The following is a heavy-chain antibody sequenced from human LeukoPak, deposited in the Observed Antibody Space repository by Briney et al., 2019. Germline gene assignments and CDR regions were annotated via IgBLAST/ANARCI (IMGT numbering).Heavy chain of an antibody. Sequence: PSGTLSLTCAVSGGSISSSNWWSWVRQPPGKGLEWIGEIYHSGSTNYNPSLKSRVTISVDKSKNQFSLKLSSVTAADTAVYYCARSTVTTWALYYFDYWGQGTLVTVSS. CDR3: ARSTVTTWALYYFDY. J-gene: IGHJ4*02. CDR2: IYHSGST. V-gene: IGHV4-4*02. CDR1: GGSISSSNW. D-gene: IGHD4-17*01.